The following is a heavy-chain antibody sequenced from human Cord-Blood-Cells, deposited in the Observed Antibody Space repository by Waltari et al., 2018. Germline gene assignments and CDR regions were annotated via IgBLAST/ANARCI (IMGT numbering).Heavy chain of an antibody. CDR3: ARDRRVGGSSWYVSYYYYYGMDV. Sequence: QVQLVESGGGVVQPGRSLRLSCAASGFTFSSYALHWVRPAPGQGMEGVAVISYDGSNKYYADSVKGRFTISRDNSKNTLYLQMNSLRAEDTAVYYCARDRRVGGSSWYVSYYYYYGMDVWGQGTTVTVSS. D-gene: IGHD6-13*01. J-gene: IGHJ6*02. CDR1: GFTFSSYA. CDR2: ISYDGSNK. V-gene: IGHV3-30-3*01.